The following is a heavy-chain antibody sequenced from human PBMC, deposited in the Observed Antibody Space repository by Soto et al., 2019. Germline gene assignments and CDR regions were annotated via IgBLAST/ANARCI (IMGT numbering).Heavy chain of an antibody. CDR3: ARASMQKAIKRGSVDRYLSDSYGMDV. J-gene: IGHJ6*02. CDR2: IIPIFGTA. Sequence: SVKVSCKASGGTFSSYAISWVRQAPGQGLEWMGGIIPIFGTANYAQKFQGRVTITADESTSTAYMELSSLRSEDTAVYYCARASMQKAIKRGSVDRYLSDSYGMDVWGQGTTVTVSS. D-gene: IGHD3-9*01. V-gene: IGHV1-69*13. CDR1: GGTFSSYA.